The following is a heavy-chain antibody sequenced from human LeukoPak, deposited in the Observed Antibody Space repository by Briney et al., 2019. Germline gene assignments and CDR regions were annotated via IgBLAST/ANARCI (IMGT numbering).Heavy chain of an antibody. CDR2: IYYSGST. Sequence: SETLSLTCTVSGGSISSGDYYWSWIRQPPGKGLEWIGYIYYSGSTYYNPSLKSRVTISVDTSKNQFSLKLSSVTAADTAVYYCARDQRAGGGAFDIWGQGTMVTVSS. J-gene: IGHJ3*02. V-gene: IGHV4-30-4*02. D-gene: IGHD2-8*02. CDR3: ARDQRAGGGAFDI. CDR1: GGSISSGDYY.